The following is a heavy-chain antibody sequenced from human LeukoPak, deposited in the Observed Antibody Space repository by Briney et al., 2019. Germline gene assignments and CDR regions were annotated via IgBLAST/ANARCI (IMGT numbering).Heavy chain of an antibody. CDR1: GGTFSSYA. J-gene: IGHJ4*02. Sequence: SVKVSCKTSGGTFSSYAISWVRQAPGQGLEWMGGIIPISGRANYAQKFQGRVTITADESTSTAYMELRSLRSDDTAVYYCARVGAKSSFFDYWGQGTLVTVSS. V-gene: IGHV1-69*13. CDR3: ARVGAKSSFFDY. CDR2: IIPISGRA. D-gene: IGHD1-26*01.